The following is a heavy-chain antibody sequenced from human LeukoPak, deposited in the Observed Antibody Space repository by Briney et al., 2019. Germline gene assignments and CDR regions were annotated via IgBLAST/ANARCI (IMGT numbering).Heavy chain of an antibody. D-gene: IGHD3-3*01. V-gene: IGHV1-69*13. CDR1: GYTFTSYY. CDR3: ARVRFLEWLGMDV. Sequence: GASVKVSCKASGYTFTSYYMHWVRQAPGQGLEWMGGIIPIFGTANYAQKFQGRDTITADESTSTAYMELSSLRSEDTAVYYCARVRFLEWLGMDVWGQGTTVTVSS. J-gene: IGHJ6*02. CDR2: IIPIFGTA.